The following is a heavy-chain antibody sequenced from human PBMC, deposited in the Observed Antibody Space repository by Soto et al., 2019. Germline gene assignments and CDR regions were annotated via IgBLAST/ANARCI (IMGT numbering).Heavy chain of an antibody. CDR1: GYTFTSYG. D-gene: IGHD3-22*01. J-gene: IGHJ6*02. V-gene: IGHV1-18*01. Sequence: GASVKVSCKASGYTFTSYGISWVRQAPGQGLEWMGWISANSGNTNYVQKLQGRVTMTTDTSTSTAYMALRSLRSDDTAVYYCARGVRGDYYDSSGYLTGMDVWGQGTTVTSP. CDR2: ISANSGNT. CDR3: ARGVRGDYYDSSGYLTGMDV.